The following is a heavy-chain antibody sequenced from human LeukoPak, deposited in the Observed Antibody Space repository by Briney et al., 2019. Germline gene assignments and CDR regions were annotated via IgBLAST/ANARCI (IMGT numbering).Heavy chain of an antibody. Sequence: GESLKISCKGSGYSFTSCWIGWVRQMPGKGLEWMGIIYPGDSDTRYSPSFQGQVTISADKSISTAYLQWSSLKASDTAMYYCARRDCSSTSCYQTWFDPWGQGTLVTVSS. V-gene: IGHV5-51*01. CDR1: GYSFTSCW. CDR2: IYPGDSDT. CDR3: ARRDCSSTSCYQTWFDP. J-gene: IGHJ5*02. D-gene: IGHD2-2*01.